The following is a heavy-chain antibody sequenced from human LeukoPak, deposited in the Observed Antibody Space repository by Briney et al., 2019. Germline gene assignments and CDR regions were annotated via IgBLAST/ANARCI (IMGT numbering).Heavy chain of an antibody. J-gene: IGHJ4*02. CDR2: ISAYNGNT. Sequence: ASVKVSCKASGYTFTSYSINWVRQAPGQGLEWMGCISAYNGNTKYAQKLQGRVTMTTDTSTSTAYMELRSLRSDDTAAYYCARGLGGSGSYFLTFDYWGQGTLVTVSS. V-gene: IGHV1-18*01. CDR1: GYTFTSYS. D-gene: IGHD1-26*01. CDR3: ARGLGGSGSYFLTFDY.